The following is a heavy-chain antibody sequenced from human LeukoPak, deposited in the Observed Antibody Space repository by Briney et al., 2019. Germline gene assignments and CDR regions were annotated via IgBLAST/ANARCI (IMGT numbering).Heavy chain of an antibody. CDR1: GGSHDSYY. D-gene: IGHD6-19*01. Sequence: SQTLSLTRAVSGGSHDSYYWTWIPDPPGKGREGGVYIYSASTNYNPSIKSRATITVDTSRNQFSLKLRSVTAADLAVYYCARGRTSGGYPHFDSWGQGIQVTVSS. CDR3: ARGRTSGGYPHFDS. CDR2: IYSAST. J-gene: IGHJ4*02. V-gene: IGHV4-59*01.